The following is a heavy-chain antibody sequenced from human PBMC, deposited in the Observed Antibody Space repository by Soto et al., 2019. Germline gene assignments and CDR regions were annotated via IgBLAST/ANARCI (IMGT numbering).Heavy chain of an antibody. J-gene: IGHJ4*02. CDR3: ARLIGDGSGFFSDF. CDR1: GYSVSSNDAT. V-gene: IGHV6-1*01. Sequence: PSQTLSLTCAISGYSVSSNDATWDWIRQSPSRGLEWLGRTYYRSKWSNDYAVSVKGRITINPDTSNNQLSLHLNSVTPDDTAVYYCARLIGDGSGFFSDFWGQGALVTVSS. CDR2: TYYRSKWSN. D-gene: IGHD3-22*01.